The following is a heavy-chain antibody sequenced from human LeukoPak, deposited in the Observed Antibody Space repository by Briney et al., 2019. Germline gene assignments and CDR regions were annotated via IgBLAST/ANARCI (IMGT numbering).Heavy chain of an antibody. CDR2: IHHSGKS. D-gene: IGHD6-19*01. Sequence: SETLSLTCAAYGGSFSGYDWSWIRQPPGKGLEWIWEIHHSGKSNNSPSLKSRVTISVDTSMKQFSLKLSSVTAADTAVYYCVRGYSSGWKRGQGTLVTVSS. J-gene: IGHJ4*02. CDR1: GGSFSGYD. CDR3: VRGYSSGWK. V-gene: IGHV4-34*01.